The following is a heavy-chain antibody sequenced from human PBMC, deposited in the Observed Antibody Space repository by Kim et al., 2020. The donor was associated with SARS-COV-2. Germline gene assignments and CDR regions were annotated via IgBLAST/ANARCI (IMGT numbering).Heavy chain of an antibody. CDR3: AKDPHYDFWSGYYFDY. Sequence: GGSLRLSCAASGFTFSSYAMSWVRQAPGKGLEWVSAISGSGGSTYYADSVKGRFTISRDNSKNTLYLQMNSLRAEDTAVYYGAKDPHYDFWSGYYFDYWGQGPLVTVSS. V-gene: IGHV3-23*01. CDR1: GFTFSSYA. J-gene: IGHJ4*02. D-gene: IGHD3-3*01. CDR2: ISGSGGST.